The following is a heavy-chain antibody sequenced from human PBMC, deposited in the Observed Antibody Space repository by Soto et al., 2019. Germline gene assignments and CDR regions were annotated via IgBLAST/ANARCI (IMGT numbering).Heavy chain of an antibody. D-gene: IGHD2-2*01. Sequence: ASVKVSCKAYGYTFSSYGLSWVRQAPGQGLEWMGWISAYSGNTVYTQRFKGRLTMATDTSTGTAYMELRSLRSDDTAVYYCVTEPPNTNHKPGFDYWGQGTLVTVSS. CDR2: ISAYSGNT. CDR3: VTEPPNTNHKPGFDY. CDR1: GYTFSSYG. V-gene: IGHV1-18*01. J-gene: IGHJ4*02.